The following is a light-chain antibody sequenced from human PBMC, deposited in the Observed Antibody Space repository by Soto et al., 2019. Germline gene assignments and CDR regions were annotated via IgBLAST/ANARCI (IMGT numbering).Light chain of an antibody. Sequence: DIQMTQSPSSLSASVGDRVTITCRASQNIGNYLHWYQKQPGKAPKLLIYSVSTLQTGDPSRFSVSGSGTDFTLTISGLQPEDFSTCYCQHSYNSPTWTFGQGTKVEIK. J-gene: IGKJ1*01. CDR2: SVS. V-gene: IGKV1-39*01. CDR1: QNIGNY. CDR3: QHSYNSPTWT.